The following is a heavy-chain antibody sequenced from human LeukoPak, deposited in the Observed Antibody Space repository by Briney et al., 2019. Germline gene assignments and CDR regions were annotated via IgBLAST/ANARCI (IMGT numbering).Heavy chain of an antibody. J-gene: IGHJ4*02. Sequence: GGSLRLSCAASGFTFSSYNMNWVRQAPGKGLEWVSSISSSSSYIYYADSVKGRFTISRDNAKNSLYLHMNSLRAEDSAVYYCARGYSGYDYDYWGQGTLVTVSS. V-gene: IGHV3-21*01. D-gene: IGHD5-12*01. CDR2: ISSSSSYI. CDR1: GFTFSSYN. CDR3: ARGYSGYDYDY.